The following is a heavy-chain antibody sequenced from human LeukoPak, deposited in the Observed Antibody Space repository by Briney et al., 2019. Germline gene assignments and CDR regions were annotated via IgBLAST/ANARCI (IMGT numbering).Heavy chain of an antibody. CDR3: AKPIMTTVTTLGLYFDY. J-gene: IGHJ4*02. CDR1: GFTFSNYG. D-gene: IGHD4-17*01. Sequence: PGGSLRLSCAASGFTFSNYGMHWVRQALGKGLEWVAVISYDGSNRYYADSVKGRFTISRDNSKNTLYLQMNSLRAEDTAVYYCAKPIMTTVTTLGLYFDYWGQGALVTVSS. CDR2: ISYDGSNR. V-gene: IGHV3-30*18.